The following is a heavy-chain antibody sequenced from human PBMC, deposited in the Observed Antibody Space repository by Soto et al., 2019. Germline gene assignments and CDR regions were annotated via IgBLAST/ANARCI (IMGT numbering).Heavy chain of an antibody. Sequence: QITLKESGPTLVKPTQTLTLTCTFSGFSLSTSGVGVGWIRQPPGKALEWLALIFWDDDKRYSPSLKSRLTITKDTSKNQVVLTMTNMDPVDTATYYCARFNYYGSGSPNWFDPWGQGTLVTVSS. CDR3: ARFNYYGSGSPNWFDP. V-gene: IGHV2-5*02. D-gene: IGHD3-10*01. J-gene: IGHJ5*02. CDR1: GFSLSTSGVG. CDR2: IFWDDDK.